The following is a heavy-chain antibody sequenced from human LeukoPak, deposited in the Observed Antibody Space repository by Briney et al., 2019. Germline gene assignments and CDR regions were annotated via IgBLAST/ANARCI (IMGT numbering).Heavy chain of an antibody. J-gene: IGHJ4*02. V-gene: IGHV1-18*04. CDR1: GYTSTSYG. D-gene: IGHD3-9*01. CDR2: ISAYNGNT. Sequence: ASVKVSCKASGYTSTSYGISWVRQAPGQGLEWMGWISAYNGNTNYAQKLQGRVTMTTDTSTSTAYMELRSLRSDDTAVYYCARALLRYFDWLLIEEGEFDYWGQGTLVTVSS. CDR3: ARALLRYFDWLLIEEGEFDY.